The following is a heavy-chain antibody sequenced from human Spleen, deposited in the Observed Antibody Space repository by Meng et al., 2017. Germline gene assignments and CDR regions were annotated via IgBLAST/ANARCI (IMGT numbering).Heavy chain of an antibody. CDR1: GYTFTGYY. CDR3: ARDEDISAAGKLFGDY. D-gene: IGHD6-13*01. Sequence: GQLGCSRQRGKKPVASVKGPCQASGYTFTGYYIHWVRQAPVQGLEWMGRIHPNSGDTSYAQKFQGRVTMTRDTSISKAYMELSRLRSDDTAVYYCARDEDISAAGKLFGDYWGQGTLVTVSS. J-gene: IGHJ4*02. CDR2: IHPNSGDT. V-gene: IGHV1-2*06.